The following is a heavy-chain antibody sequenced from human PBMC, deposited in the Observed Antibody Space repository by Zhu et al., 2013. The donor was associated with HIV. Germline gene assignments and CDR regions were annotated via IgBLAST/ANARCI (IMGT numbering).Heavy chain of an antibody. CDR3: ARGERTTVTTIDWFDP. Sequence: VQFVQSGTEMKKPGSSVKVSCKTSGFSFTSFYLHWARLVPGRGLEWMGEINPNNGATTYAQGFQDRLSLTADTSSNTVSMDLSRLTLDDTAVYYCARGERTTVTTIDWFDPWGQGTLVTVSS. D-gene: IGHD4-4*01. V-gene: IGHV1-46*01. CDR2: INPNNGAT. J-gene: IGHJ5*02. CDR1: GFSFTSFY.